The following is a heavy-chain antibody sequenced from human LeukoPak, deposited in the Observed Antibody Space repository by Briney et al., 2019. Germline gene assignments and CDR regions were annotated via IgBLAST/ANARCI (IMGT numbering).Heavy chain of an antibody. D-gene: IGHD1-26*01. V-gene: IGHV4-4*02. CDR3: ARGIIWELLWFDP. Sequence: SETLSLTCAVSGGSISSSNWWSWVRQPPGKGLEWIGEIYHSGSTNYNPSLKSRVTISVDKSKNQFSLKLSSVTAADTAVYYCARGIIWELLWFDPWGQGTLVTVSS. J-gene: IGHJ5*02. CDR1: GGSISSSNW. CDR2: IYHSGST.